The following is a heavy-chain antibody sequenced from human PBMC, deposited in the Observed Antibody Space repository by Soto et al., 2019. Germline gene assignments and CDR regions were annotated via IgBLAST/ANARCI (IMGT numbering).Heavy chain of an antibody. J-gene: IGHJ3*02. CDR3: ANSKAVVIAALGI. CDR1: GFTFSSSA. D-gene: IGHD2-21*01. CDR2: VSENGGSRGGT. Sequence: EVQLLESGGGLVQPGGSLRLSCTASGFTFSSSAMNWVRQAPGQGLEWVASVSENGGSRGGTYYADSVKGRFTISINNSKNTLYLQMASLRGADTAVYYSANSKAVVIAALGIWGQGTMVTVSS. V-gene: IGHV3-23*01.